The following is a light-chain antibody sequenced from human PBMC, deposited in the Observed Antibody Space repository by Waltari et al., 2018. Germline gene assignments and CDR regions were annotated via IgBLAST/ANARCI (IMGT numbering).Light chain of an antibody. CDR2: DTS. CDR3: QQRRNWVFT. V-gene: IGKV3-11*01. Sequence: EIVLTQSPATLSLSPGERATLYCTASQSVSSYLAWYQQKPGQAPRLLIYDTSNRATGIPARFSGSGSGADFTLTISSLEPEDFAIDYCQQRRNWVFTFGPGTTVDIK. J-gene: IGKJ3*01. CDR1: QSVSSY.